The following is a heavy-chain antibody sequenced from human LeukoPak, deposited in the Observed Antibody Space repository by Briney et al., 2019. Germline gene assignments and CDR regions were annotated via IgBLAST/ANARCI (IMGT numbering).Heavy chain of an antibody. Sequence: PSQTLSLTCTVSGGSISSGSYYWSWIRQPAGKGLEWIGRIYTSGSTNYNPPLKSRVTISVDTSKNQFSLKLSSVTAADTAVYYCASRYYGGNSVDYWGQGTLVTVSS. D-gene: IGHD4-23*01. J-gene: IGHJ4*02. CDR3: ASRYYGGNSVDY. CDR1: GGSISSGSYY. V-gene: IGHV4-61*02. CDR2: IYTSGST.